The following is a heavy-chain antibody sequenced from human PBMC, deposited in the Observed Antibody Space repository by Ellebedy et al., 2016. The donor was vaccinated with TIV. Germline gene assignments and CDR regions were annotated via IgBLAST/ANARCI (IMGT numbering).Heavy chain of an antibody. V-gene: IGHV4-39*01. J-gene: IGHJ5*02. D-gene: IGHD2-2*01. CDR2: IYYGGST. CDR3: ARLHCSTTDPHLNWFDP. Sequence: SETLSLTXTVSGDSISSSGYFWGWIRQPPGEGLEWIASIYYGGSTYYNPSLKSRLTISVDTSKNQFSLKVTSVTAADTAVYYCARLHCSTTDPHLNWFDPWGQGTLVTVSS. CDR1: GDSISSSGYF.